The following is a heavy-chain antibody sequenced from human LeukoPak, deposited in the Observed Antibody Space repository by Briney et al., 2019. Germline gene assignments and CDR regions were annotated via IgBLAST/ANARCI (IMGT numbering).Heavy chain of an antibody. CDR3: ARGRWLQLAY. J-gene: IGHJ4*02. CDR2: IYSGGST. D-gene: IGHD5-24*01. V-gene: IGHV3-53*01. Sequence: GFLRPSCSASGFTVSSNYMSWVRQAPGKGLEWVSVIYSGGSTYYADSVKGRFTISRDNSKNTLYLQMNSLRAEDTAVYYCARGRWLQLAYWGQGTLVTVSS. CDR1: GFTVSSNY.